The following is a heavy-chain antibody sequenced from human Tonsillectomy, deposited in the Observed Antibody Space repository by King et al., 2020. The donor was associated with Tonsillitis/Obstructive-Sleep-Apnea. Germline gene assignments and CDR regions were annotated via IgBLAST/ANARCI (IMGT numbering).Heavy chain of an antibody. J-gene: IGHJ4*02. V-gene: IGHV3-7*04. D-gene: IGHD2-15*01. CDR1: GFAFNGFW. CDR2: INQGGSEK. CDR3: VRSGVAIAATLWD. Sequence: DVQLVESGGGLVQPGGSLRLSCAASGFAFNGFWVSWVRQAPGKGLEGVAHINQGGSEKYCLDPLEGRFTISRDNTRNSLFLQMNSLQAEDTAVYYCVRSGVAIAATLWDWGQGILVTVSS.